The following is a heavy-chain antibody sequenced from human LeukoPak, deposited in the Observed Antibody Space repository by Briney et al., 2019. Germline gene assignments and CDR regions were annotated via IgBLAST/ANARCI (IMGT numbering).Heavy chain of an antibody. CDR1: GFTFSSYA. J-gene: IGHJ4*02. D-gene: IGHD6-13*01. Sequence: PGGSLRLSCAASGFTFSSYAMHWVRQAPGKGLEWVAVISYDGSNKYYADSVKGRFTISRDNSKNTLYLQMNSLRAEDTAVYYCARDLPDNPGTLIGLDYWGQGTLVTVSS. CDR2: ISYDGSNK. CDR3: ARDLPDNPGTLIGLDY. V-gene: IGHV3-30*04.